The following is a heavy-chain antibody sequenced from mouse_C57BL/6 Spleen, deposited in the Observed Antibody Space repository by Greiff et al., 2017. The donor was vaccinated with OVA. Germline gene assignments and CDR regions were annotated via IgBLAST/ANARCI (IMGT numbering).Heavy chain of an antibody. CDR3: ARWGTTVVAPNWYFDV. D-gene: IGHD1-1*01. CDR1: GYTFTSYW. V-gene: IGHV1-52*01. Sequence: QVQLKQPGAELVRPGSSVKLSCKASGYTFTSYWMHWVKQRPIQGLEWIGNIDPSDSETHYNQKFKDKATLTVAKSSSTAYMQLSSLTSEDSAVYYCARWGTTVVAPNWYFDVWGTGTTVTVSS. J-gene: IGHJ1*03. CDR2: IDPSDSET.